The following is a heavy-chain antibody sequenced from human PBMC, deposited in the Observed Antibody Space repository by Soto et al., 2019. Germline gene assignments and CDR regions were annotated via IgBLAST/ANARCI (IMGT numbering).Heavy chain of an antibody. CDR3: ARHGDIVATSWHFDY. CDR2: IYYSGST. D-gene: IGHD5-12*01. J-gene: IGHJ4*02. Sequence: SETLSLTCTVSGGSISSSSYYWGWIRQPPGKGLEWIGSIYYSGSTYYNPSLKSRVTISVDTSKNQFSLKLSSVTAADTAVYYCARHGDIVATSWHFDYWGQGTLVTVSS. CDR1: GGSISSSSYY. V-gene: IGHV4-39*01.